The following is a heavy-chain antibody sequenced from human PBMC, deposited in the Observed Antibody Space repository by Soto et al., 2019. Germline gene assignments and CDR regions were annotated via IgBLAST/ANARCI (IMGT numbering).Heavy chain of an antibody. CDR2: IASHDGST. D-gene: IGHD3-22*01. CDR1: GYTFTSYG. V-gene: IGHV1-18*04. CDR3: WRNDGDDSTNF. Sequence: QVQLIQSAPEVKRPGASVRVSCRASGYTFTSYGLNWVRRAPGQGLEWMGRIASHDGSTVSAQSLQGRLTLTRETFTNTGYLELGALTSDDTGLYFCWRNDGDDSTNFWGQGTLVTVSS. J-gene: IGHJ4*02.